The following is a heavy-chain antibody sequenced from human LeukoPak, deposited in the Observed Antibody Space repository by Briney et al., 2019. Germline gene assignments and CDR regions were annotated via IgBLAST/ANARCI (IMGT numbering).Heavy chain of an antibody. CDR1: GYTLTELS. V-gene: IGHV1-24*01. D-gene: IGHD3-3*01. CDR3: ATVKGRITIFGVAHYFDY. CDR2: FDPEDGET. Sequence: ASVKVSCKVSGYTLTELSMHWVRQAPGKGLEWMGGFDPEDGETIYAQKFQGRVTMTEDTSTDTAYMELSSLKSEDTAVYYCATVKGRITIFGVAHYFDYWGQGTLVTVSS. J-gene: IGHJ4*02.